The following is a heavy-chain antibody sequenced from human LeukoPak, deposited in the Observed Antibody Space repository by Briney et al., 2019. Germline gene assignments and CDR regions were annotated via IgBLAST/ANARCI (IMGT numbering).Heavy chain of an antibody. CDR3: ARRAGAYSQPYDY. J-gene: IGHJ4*02. CDR1: GFTFSSYG. D-gene: IGHD4/OR15-4a*01. CDR2: IYSDNT. Sequence: GGSLRLSCAASGFTFSSYGMSWVRQAPGKGLEWVSFIYSDNTHYSDSVKGRFTISRDNSKNTLYLQMNSLRAEDTAVYCCARRAGAYSQPYDYWGQGTLVTVSS. V-gene: IGHV3-53*01.